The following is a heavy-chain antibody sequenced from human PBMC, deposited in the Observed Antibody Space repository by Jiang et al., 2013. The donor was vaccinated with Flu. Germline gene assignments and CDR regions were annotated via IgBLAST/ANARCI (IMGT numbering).Heavy chain of an antibody. D-gene: IGHD3-10*01. CDR3: ARIPLYYYGSGSPPYYFDY. J-gene: IGHJ4*02. Sequence: KPTQTLTLTCTFSGFSLSTSGMCVSWIRQPPGKALEWLALIDWDDDKYYSTSLKTRLTISKDTSKNRVVLTMTNMDPVDTATYYCARIPLYYYGSGSPPYYFDYWAREPWSPSPQ. CDR1: GFSLSTSGMC. CDR2: IDWDDDK. V-gene: IGHV2-70*01.